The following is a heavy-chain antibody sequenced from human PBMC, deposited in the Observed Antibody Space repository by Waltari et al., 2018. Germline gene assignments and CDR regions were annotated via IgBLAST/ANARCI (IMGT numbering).Heavy chain of an antibody. V-gene: IGHV3-53*01. J-gene: IGHJ3*01. Sequence: EVLLVESGGGLIQPGGSLRLSCAVSGFSVSSSFMTWVRQAPGKGLESVAVIYSDANIHYADSVKGRFTISTDNSRNTLHLQMTSLRPDDTAVYYCAREGGAYSDYNAFDVWGQGTVVTVSS. CDR1: GFSVSSSF. D-gene: IGHD4-17*01. CDR2: IYSDANI. CDR3: AREGGAYSDYNAFDV.